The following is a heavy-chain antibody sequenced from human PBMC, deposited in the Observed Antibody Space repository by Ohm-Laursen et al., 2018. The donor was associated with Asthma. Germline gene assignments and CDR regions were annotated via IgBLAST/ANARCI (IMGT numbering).Heavy chain of an antibody. J-gene: IGHJ4*02. CDR1: GFTFRSYA. CDR3: ARDVMEWYLPAFDF. Sequence: SLRLSCAASGFTFRSYAMHWVRQAPGKGLEWVAVMSYDGSLKYYADSVNGRFTVSREDSKNTLYLQMNSLRPDDTAVYYCARDVMEWYLPAFDFWGQGTLVTVSS. V-gene: IGHV3-30-3*01. D-gene: IGHD3-3*01. CDR2: MSYDGSLK.